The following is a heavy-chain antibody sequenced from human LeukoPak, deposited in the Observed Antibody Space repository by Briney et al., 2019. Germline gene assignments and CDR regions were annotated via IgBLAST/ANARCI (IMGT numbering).Heavy chain of an antibody. V-gene: IGHV4-61*05. CDR3: ARVITVRGVIFDY. Sequence: SETLSLTCTVSGGSISSSSYYWGWIRQPPGKGLEWIGYIYYGGSTNYNPSLKSRVAISVDTSKNQFSLNLSSVTAADTAVYYCARVITVRGVIFDYWGQGTLVTVSS. CDR2: IYYGGST. J-gene: IGHJ4*02. D-gene: IGHD3-16*01. CDR1: GGSISSSSYY.